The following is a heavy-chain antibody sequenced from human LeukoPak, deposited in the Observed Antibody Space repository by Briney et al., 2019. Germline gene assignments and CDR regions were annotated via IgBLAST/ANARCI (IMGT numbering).Heavy chain of an antibody. Sequence: PSETLSLTCTVSGGSISSSSYHWGWIRQSPGKGLEWIGNIYYRGNTYYNPSLQSRVTISVDTSKNQFSLKLSSLTAADTAVYYWSRQARLGYCSSSSCPDFDAWGQGILVTVSS. CDR1: GGSISSSSYH. D-gene: IGHD2-2*01. J-gene: IGHJ4*02. CDR3: SRQARLGYCSSSSCPDFDA. V-gene: IGHV4-39*01. CDR2: IYYRGNT.